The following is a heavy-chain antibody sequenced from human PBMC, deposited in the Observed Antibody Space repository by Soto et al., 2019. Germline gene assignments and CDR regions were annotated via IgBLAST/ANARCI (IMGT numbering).Heavy chain of an antibody. V-gene: IGHV4-34*01. CDR3: ARSRRGYYYYYMDV. J-gene: IGHJ6*03. Sequence: SETLSLTCAVYGGSFSGYYWSWIRQPPGKGLEWIGEINHSGSTNYNPSLKSRVTISVDTSKNQFSLKLSSVTAADTAVYYCARSRRGYYYYYMDVWGKGTTVTVSS. CDR1: GGSFSGYY. CDR2: INHSGST.